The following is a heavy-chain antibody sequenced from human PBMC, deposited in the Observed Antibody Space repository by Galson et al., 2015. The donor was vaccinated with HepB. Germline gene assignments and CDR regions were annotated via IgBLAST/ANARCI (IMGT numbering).Heavy chain of an antibody. CDR1: GFTFSSNY. Sequence: SLRLSCAASGFTFSSNYMTWVRQAPVKGLEWVSVIYSGGTTYYTDSVKSRFTISRDNSKNTLYLQMNSLRAEDTAVYYCARVGPGTDRAFDYWGQGTLVTVSS. J-gene: IGHJ4*02. CDR2: IYSGGTT. V-gene: IGHV3-66*02. D-gene: IGHD1-26*01. CDR3: ARVGPGTDRAFDY.